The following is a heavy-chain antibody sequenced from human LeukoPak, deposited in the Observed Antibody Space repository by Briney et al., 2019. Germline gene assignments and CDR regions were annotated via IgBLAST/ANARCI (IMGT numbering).Heavy chain of an antibody. D-gene: IGHD6-13*01. CDR1: GYKLTNNW. V-gene: IGHV5-51*01. CDR2: IYPGYSDA. Sequence: GESLKISCKISGYKLTNNWIGWVRQVPGKGLEWMGLIYPGYSDAKYSPSFQGQVTLSVDASISTAYLQLSGLRASDTAIYYCVRFGLTSSLDHWGRGTLVTVSS. J-gene: IGHJ5*02. CDR3: VRFGLTSSLDH.